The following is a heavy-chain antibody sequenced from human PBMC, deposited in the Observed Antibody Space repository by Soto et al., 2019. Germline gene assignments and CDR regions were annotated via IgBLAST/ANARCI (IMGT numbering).Heavy chain of an antibody. V-gene: IGHV3-21*01. CDR2: ISSSSSYI. D-gene: IGHD6-13*01. J-gene: IGHJ4*02. CDR3: ARDPAGVIAAAGDFDY. CDR1: GFTFSSYS. Sequence: GGSLRLSCAASGFTFSSYSMNWVRQAQGKGLEWVSSISSSSSYIYYADTVKGRFTISRDNAKNSLYLQMNSLRAEDTAVYYCARDPAGVIAAAGDFDYWGQGTLVTVSS.